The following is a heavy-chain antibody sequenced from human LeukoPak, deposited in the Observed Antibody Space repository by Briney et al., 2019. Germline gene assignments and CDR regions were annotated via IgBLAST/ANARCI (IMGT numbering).Heavy chain of an antibody. J-gene: IGHJ4*02. CDR1: GYTLTELS. CDR2: FDPEDGET. V-gene: IGHV1-24*01. Sequence: GASVKVSCKVSGYTLTELSMHWVRQAPGKGLEWMGGFDPEDGETIYAQKFQGRVTMTEDTSTDTAYMELSSLRSEDTAVYYCARQGYSGHSQGAADYWGQGTLVTVSS. D-gene: IGHD4-23*01. CDR3: ARQGYSGHSQGAADY.